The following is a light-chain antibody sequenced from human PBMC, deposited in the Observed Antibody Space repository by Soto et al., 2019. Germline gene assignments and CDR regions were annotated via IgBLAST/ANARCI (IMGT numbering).Light chain of an antibody. J-gene: IGKJ1*01. CDR2: AAS. CDR3: QKYNSVTPWT. V-gene: IGKV1-27*01. CDR1: QGISNY. Sequence: DIQMTQSPSSLSASVGDRVTITCRASQGISNYLAWYQQKPGKVPKLLIYAASTLQSGVPSRFSGSGSGTDFTLTISSLQTEDVATYDCQKYNSVTPWTFGQGTKVEIK.